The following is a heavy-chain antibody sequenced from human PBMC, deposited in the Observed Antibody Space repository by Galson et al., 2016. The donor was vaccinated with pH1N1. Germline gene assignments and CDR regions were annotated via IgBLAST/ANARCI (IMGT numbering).Heavy chain of an antibody. Sequence: TLSLTCTVSGDSVSSDGYYWSWIRQHPGKGLEWIGYIYYTGITYYNPSLKSRGTISVDTSKNPFSLKLSSVTAADTAVYYCARGPGIALVVRSNRGHDYWGQGTLVTVSS. V-gene: IGHV4-31*03. CDR3: ARGPGIALVVRSNRGHDY. CDR2: IYYTGIT. CDR1: GDSVSSDGYY. J-gene: IGHJ4*02. D-gene: IGHD6-13*01.